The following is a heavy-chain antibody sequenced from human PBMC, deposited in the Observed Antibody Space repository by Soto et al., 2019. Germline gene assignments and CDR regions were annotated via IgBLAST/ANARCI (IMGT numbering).Heavy chain of an antibody. V-gene: IGHV4-34*01. CDR2: INHSGST. D-gene: IGHD3-9*01. J-gene: IGHJ5*02. Sequence: PSETLSLTCAVYGVSFSGYYWSWIRQPPGKGLEWIGEINHSGSTNYNPSLKSRVTISVDTSKNQFSLKLSSVTAADTAVYYCARGFLLRYFDWLLSPWFDPWGQGTLVTVSS. CDR3: ARGFLLRYFDWLLSPWFDP. CDR1: GVSFSGYY.